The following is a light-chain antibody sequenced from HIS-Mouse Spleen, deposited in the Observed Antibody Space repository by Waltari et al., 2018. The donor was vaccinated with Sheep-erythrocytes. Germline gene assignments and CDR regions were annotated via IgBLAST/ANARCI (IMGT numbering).Light chain of an antibody. V-gene: IGLV1-36*01. J-gene: IGLJ2*01. Sequence: QSVLTQPPSVSEAPRQRVTISCSGSSSNIGINAVHWYQQLPGKAPKLLIYHDDLLPSGVSDRFSGSKSGTSASLAISGLQSEDEADYYCAAWDDSLNGVVFGGGTKLTVL. CDR2: HDD. CDR3: AAWDDSLNGVV. CDR1: SSNIGINA.